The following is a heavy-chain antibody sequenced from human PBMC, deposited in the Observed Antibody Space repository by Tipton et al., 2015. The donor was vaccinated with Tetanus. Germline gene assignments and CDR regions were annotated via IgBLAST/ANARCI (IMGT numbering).Heavy chain of an antibody. D-gene: IGHD3-3*02. CDR3: VRDRISNYRDAFEI. V-gene: IGHV4-4*02. Sequence: TLSLTCAVSGGSISSSNWWSWVRQPPGKGLEWIGEIYHSGTTNYNPSLKSRVTMSVDKSKNQFSLKLSSVTAADTAVYYCVRDRISNYRDAFEIWGQGTMVTVSS. J-gene: IGHJ3*02. CDR2: IYHSGTT. CDR1: GGSISSSNW.